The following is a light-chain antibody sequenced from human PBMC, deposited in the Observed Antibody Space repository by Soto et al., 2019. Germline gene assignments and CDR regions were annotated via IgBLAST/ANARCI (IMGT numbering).Light chain of an antibody. Sequence: DIQMNQSPCSLSASVGDRITITTRATQGISSWLAWYQQKPEKAPKLLXYAASSLQSGVPSRLSGSGSGTDFTLTISSLEPEDFAVYYCQQRSNWPPSITFGQGTRLEIK. CDR2: AAS. J-gene: IGKJ5*01. CDR1: QGISSW. CDR3: QQRSNWPPSIT. V-gene: IGKV1D-16*01.